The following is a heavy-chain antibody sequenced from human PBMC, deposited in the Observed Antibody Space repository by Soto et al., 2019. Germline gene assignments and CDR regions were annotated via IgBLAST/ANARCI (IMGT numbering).Heavy chain of an antibody. J-gene: IGHJ4*02. CDR1: GFTFSSYG. D-gene: IGHD1-1*01. V-gene: IGHV3-30*18. Sequence: GGSLRLSCAASGFTFSSYGMHWVRQAPGKGLEWVAVISYDGSNKYYADSVKGRFTISRDNSKNTLYLQMNSLRAEDTAVYYCAKDQATTSEYFDYWGQGTLITVS. CDR2: ISYDGSNK. CDR3: AKDQATTSEYFDY.